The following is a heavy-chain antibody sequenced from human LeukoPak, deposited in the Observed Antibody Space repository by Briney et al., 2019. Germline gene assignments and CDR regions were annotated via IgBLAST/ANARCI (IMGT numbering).Heavy chain of an antibody. J-gene: IGHJ3*02. D-gene: IGHD3-10*01. CDR3: ARLSAWFGELLDAFDI. V-gene: IGHV4-39*01. CDR2: IYYSGST. Sequence: SETLSLTCTVSGGSISSSSYYWGWIRQPPGKGLEWIGSIYYSGSTYYNPSLKSRVTISVDTSKNQFSPKLSSVTAADTAVYYCARLSAWFGELLDAFDIWGQGTMVTVSS. CDR1: GGSISSSSYY.